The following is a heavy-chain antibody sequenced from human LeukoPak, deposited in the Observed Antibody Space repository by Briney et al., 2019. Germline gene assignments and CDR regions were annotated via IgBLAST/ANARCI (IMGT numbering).Heavy chain of an antibody. D-gene: IGHD3-10*01. CDR1: GGSISSSSYY. V-gene: IGHV4-39*07. CDR3: ARDHLWFGTYNWFDP. J-gene: IGHJ5*02. CDR2: IYYSGST. Sequence: PSETLSLTCTVSGGSISSSSYYWGWIRQPPGKGLEWIGSIYYSGSTYYNPSLKSRVTISVDTSKNQFSLKLSSVTAADTAVYYCARDHLWFGTYNWFDPWGQGTLVTVSS.